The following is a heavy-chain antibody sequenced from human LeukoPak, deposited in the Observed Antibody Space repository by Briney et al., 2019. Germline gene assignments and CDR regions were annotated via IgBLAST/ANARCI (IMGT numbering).Heavy chain of an antibody. Sequence: GGSLRLSCSTSEFTFSSYRMHWVRQAPGKGLVWVSRINSDGISTTYADSVKGRFTISRDNAKNTLYLHMDSLRAEDTAVYYCAREPDYYGMDVWGQGTAVTVSS. J-gene: IGHJ6*02. CDR2: INSDGIST. D-gene: IGHD1-14*01. V-gene: IGHV3-74*01. CDR1: EFTFSSYR. CDR3: AREPDYYGMDV.